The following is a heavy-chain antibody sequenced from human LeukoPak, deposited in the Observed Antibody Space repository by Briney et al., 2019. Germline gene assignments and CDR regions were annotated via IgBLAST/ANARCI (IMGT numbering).Heavy chain of an antibody. CDR1: GYIFTGYY. D-gene: IGHD2-8*01. Sequence: ASVKVSCKASGYIFTGYYMHWVRQAPGQGLEWMGWINPNSGDTNYAQKFQGRVTVTRDTSISTAYMELSRLESDDTAVYYCARTRTWDSWGQGTLVTVSS. CDR2: INPNSGDT. J-gene: IGHJ4*02. V-gene: IGHV1-2*02. CDR3: ARTRTWDS.